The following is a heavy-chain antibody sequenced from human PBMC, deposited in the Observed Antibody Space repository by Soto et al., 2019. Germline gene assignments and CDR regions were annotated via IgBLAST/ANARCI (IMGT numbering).Heavy chain of an antibody. CDR1: GFTFSSYW. CDR2: INSDGSST. CDR3: ASSSRTFYHYYYGMHX. V-gene: IGHV3-74*01. Sequence: GGSLRLSFAASGFTFSSYWMHWVRQAPGKGLVWVSRINSDGSSTIYADSVKVRFTISRDNSKNTLYLQMNSLRAEDTAVYYCASSSRTFYHYYYGMHXWGQGTTVTVS. D-gene: IGHD6-6*01. J-gene: IGHJ6*02.